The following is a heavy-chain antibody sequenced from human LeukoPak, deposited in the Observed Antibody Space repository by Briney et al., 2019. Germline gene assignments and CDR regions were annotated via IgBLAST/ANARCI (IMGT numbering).Heavy chain of an antibody. CDR1: GFTVSSNY. V-gene: IGHV3-53*01. CDR3: ARGDGYNFWEY. J-gene: IGHJ4*02. Sequence: RSGGSLRLSCAASGFTVSSNYMSWVRQAPGKGLEWASVIYSAGSGGATYYADSVTGRFTISRDSSMSTLYLQMNSLRVEDTAVYYCARGDGYNFWEYWGQGTLVTVSS. D-gene: IGHD5-24*01. CDR2: IYSAGSGGAT.